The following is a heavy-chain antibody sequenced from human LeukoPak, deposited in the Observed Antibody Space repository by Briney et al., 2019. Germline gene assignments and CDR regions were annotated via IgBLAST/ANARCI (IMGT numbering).Heavy chain of an antibody. V-gene: IGHV4-59*08. Sequence: PSETLSLTCTVSGGSISSYYWSWIRQPPGKGPEWIGYIYYSGSTNYNPSLKSRVTISVDTSKNQFSLKLSSVTAADTAVYYCARHQGVATVTYYYYYYGMDVWGQGTTVTVSS. CDR3: ARHQGVATVTYYYYYYGMDV. J-gene: IGHJ6*02. CDR1: GGSISSYY. D-gene: IGHD4-17*01. CDR2: IYYSGST.